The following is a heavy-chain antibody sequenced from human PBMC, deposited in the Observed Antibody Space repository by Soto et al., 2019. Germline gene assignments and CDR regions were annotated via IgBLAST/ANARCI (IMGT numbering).Heavy chain of an antibody. V-gene: IGHV3-23*01. CDR1: GITFSSYA. D-gene: IGHD1-26*01. J-gene: IGHJ4*02. Sequence: PGGSLRLSCAATGITFSSYAMSWVRQAPGKGLEWVSAISGSGGSTYYADSVKGRFTISRDNSKNTLYLQMNSLRAEDTAVYYCAKRSGELLDFDYWGQGTLVTVS. CDR3: AKRSGELLDFDY. CDR2: ISGSGGST.